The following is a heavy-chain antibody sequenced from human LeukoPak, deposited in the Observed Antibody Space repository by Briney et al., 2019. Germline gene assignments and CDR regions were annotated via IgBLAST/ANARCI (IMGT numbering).Heavy chain of an antibody. CDR1: GFTFSSYG. CDR2: ISYDGSNK. J-gene: IGHJ4*02. V-gene: IGHV3-30*18. CDR3: AKDHLYYFDY. Sequence: EGSLRLSCAASGFTFSSYGMHWVRQAPGKGLERVAVISYDGSNKYYADSVKGRFTISRDNSKNTLYLQMNSLRAEDTAVYYCAKDHLYYFDYWGQGTLVTVSS.